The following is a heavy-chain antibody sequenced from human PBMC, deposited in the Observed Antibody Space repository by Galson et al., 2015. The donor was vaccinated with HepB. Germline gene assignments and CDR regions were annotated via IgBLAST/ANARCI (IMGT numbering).Heavy chain of an antibody. CDR1: GFSFSSFA. Sequence: SLRLSCAASGFSFSSFAMHWVRQAPGKGLEWVAVISYAGTNQFYADYMKGRFTISRDNSKNTLYLQVNSLRPEDTAVYYCVKASTVTTDYFDYWGQGTLVTVSS. J-gene: IGHJ4*02. CDR2: ISYAGTNQ. D-gene: IGHD4-17*01. V-gene: IGHV3-30*18. CDR3: VKASTVTTDYFDY.